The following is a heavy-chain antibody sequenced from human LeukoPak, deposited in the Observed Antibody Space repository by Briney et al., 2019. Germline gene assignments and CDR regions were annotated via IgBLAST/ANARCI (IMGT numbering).Heavy chain of an antibody. CDR2: IYYSGST. V-gene: IGHV4-31*03. D-gene: IGHD3-16*01. CDR1: GGSISSGGYY. J-gene: IGHJ4*02. Sequence: SETLSLTCTVSGGSISSGGYYWSWIRQHPGKGLEWIGYIYYSGSTYYNPSLKSRVTISVDTSKNQFSLKLSPVTAADTAVYYCARAGGFFSPFGYWGQGTLVTVSS. CDR3: ARAGGFFSPFGY.